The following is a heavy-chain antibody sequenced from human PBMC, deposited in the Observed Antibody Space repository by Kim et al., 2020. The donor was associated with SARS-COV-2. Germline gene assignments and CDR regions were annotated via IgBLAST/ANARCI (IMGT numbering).Heavy chain of an antibody. CDR3: ARRVGYCSGGSCYSLGWFDP. D-gene: IGHD2-15*01. Sequence: GGSLRLSCAASGFTFSSYGMHWVRQAPGKGLEWVAVIWYDGSNKYYADSVKGRFTISRDNSKNTLYLQMNSLRAEDTAVYYCARRVGYCSGGSCYSLGWFDPWGQGTLVTVSS. V-gene: IGHV3-33*01. CDR2: IWYDGSNK. CDR1: GFTFSSYG. J-gene: IGHJ5*02.